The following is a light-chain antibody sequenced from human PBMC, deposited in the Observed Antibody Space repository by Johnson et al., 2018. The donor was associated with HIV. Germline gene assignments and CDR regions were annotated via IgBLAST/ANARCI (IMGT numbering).Light chain of an antibody. V-gene: IGLV1-51*02. Sequence: QSVLTQPPSVSAAQGQKVTISCSGSSSNIWNNYVSWYQQLPGTAPKLLIYENNKRPSGVPDRFSDSKSGTSATLGITGLQTGDEADYYCGTWDSSLSAHYIFGTGTKVTVL. CDR2: ENN. J-gene: IGLJ1*01. CDR3: GTWDSSLSAHYI. CDR1: SSNIWNNY.